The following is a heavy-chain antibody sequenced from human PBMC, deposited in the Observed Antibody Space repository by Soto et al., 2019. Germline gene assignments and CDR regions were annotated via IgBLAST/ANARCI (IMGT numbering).Heavy chain of an antibody. Sequence: QVQLVQSGAEVKKPGSSVKVSCKASGGTFSSYTISWVRQAPGQGLEWMGRIIPILGIANYAQKFRGRVTITADKSTSTAYMELSSLRSEDTAVYYCARALDYGGTSDYWGQGTLVTVSS. CDR2: IIPILGIA. CDR3: ARALDYGGTSDY. J-gene: IGHJ4*02. D-gene: IGHD4-17*01. V-gene: IGHV1-69*02. CDR1: GGTFSSYT.